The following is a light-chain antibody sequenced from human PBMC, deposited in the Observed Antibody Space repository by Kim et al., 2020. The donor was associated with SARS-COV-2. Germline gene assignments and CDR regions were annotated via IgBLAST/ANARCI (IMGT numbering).Light chain of an antibody. CDR2: AAT. CDR3: QQYSNWPRT. J-gene: IGKJ1*01. CDR1: QSISYS. V-gene: IGKV3-15*01. Sequence: GSPGDRVTLSWRASQSISYSLAWYQQKPGQAPRLLIYAATTRPPGIPVRFSGSGVGTEFTLTISSLQSEDFALYYCQQYSNWPRTFGQGTKVDIK.